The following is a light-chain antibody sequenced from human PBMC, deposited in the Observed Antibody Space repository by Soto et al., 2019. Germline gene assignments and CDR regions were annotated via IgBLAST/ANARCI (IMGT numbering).Light chain of an antibody. CDR1: AGTVTSGYY. CDR3: LLYYGDAWV. J-gene: IGLJ3*02. CDR2: STT. Sequence: QAVVTQEPSLSLSPGGTVTLTCASSAGTVTSGYYPNWFQQKPGQPPRALIYSTTNRHSWTPARFSGSLLGGKAALTLSGVQPEDEAEYYCLLYYGDAWVFGGGTKLTVL. V-gene: IGLV7-43*01.